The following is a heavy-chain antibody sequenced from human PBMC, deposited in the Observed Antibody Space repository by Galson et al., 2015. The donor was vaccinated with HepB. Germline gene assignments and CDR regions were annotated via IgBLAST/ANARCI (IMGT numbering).Heavy chain of an antibody. D-gene: IGHD6-13*01. J-gene: IGHJ6*02. V-gene: IGHV3-30*02. Sequence: SLRLSCAASGFTFSSYGMHWVRQAPGKGLEWVAFIRYDGSNKYYADSVKGRFTISRDNSKNTLYLQMNSLRAEDTAVYYCAKGLVAGIAAAGEYYYYGMDVWGQGTTVTVSS. CDR2: IRYDGSNK. CDR1: GFTFSSYG. CDR3: AKGLVAGIAAAGEYYYYGMDV.